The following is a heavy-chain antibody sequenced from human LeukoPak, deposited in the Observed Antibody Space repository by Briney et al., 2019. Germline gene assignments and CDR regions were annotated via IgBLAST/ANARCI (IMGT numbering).Heavy chain of an antibody. V-gene: IGHV1-2*02. J-gene: IGHJ4*02. CDR3: ARDTRQQLVRYYFDY. D-gene: IGHD6-13*01. Sequence: ASVKVSCKASGYTFTGYYMHWVRQAPGQGLEWMGWVNPNSGGTNYAQKFQGRVTMTRDTSISTAYMELSRLRSDDTAVYYCARDTRQQLVRYYFDYWGQGTLVTVSS. CDR1: GYTFTGYY. CDR2: VNPNSGGT.